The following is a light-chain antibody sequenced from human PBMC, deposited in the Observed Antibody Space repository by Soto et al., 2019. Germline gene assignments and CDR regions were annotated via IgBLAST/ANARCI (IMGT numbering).Light chain of an antibody. CDR2: DAS. CDR1: QSVSSY. V-gene: IGKV3-11*01. J-gene: IGKJ1*01. CDR3: QQYVTSSPRT. Sequence: EIVMTQSPATLSVSPGERATLSCRASQSVSSYLAWYQQKPGQAPRLLIYDASNRATGISARFSGSGSGTDFTLTITRLEPEDFAVYYCQQYVTSSPRTFGQGTKVDIK.